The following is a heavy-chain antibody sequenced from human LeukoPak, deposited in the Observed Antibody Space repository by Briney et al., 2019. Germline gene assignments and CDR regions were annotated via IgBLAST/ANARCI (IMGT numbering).Heavy chain of an antibody. CDR2: IYYSGST. Sequence: SETLSLTCTVSGGSISSYYWSWIRQPPGKGLEWIGYIYYSGSTNYNPSLKSRVTISVDTSKNQFSLKLSSVTAADTAVYYCARDYGGVVYDYWGQGTLVTVSS. D-gene: IGHD3-16*01. J-gene: IGHJ4*02. V-gene: IGHV4-59*01. CDR1: GGSISSYY. CDR3: ARDYGGVVYDY.